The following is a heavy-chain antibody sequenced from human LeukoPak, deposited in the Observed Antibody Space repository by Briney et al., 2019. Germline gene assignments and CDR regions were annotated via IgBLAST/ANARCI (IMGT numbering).Heavy chain of an antibody. J-gene: IGHJ4*02. V-gene: IGHV4-59*08. D-gene: IGHD3-9*01. CDR2: IYYSGST. Sequence: SETLSLTCSVSGGSISGYYWSWIRQPPGKGLEWIGYIYYSGSTNYNSSLKSRVTISVDKSKNQFSLKLSSVTAADTAVYYCARLGGAILTGFDYWGQGTLVTVSS. CDR3: ARLGGAILTGFDY. CDR1: GGSISGYY.